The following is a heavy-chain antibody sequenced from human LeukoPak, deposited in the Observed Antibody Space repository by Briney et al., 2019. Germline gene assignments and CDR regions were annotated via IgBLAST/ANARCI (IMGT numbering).Heavy chain of an antibody. J-gene: IGHJ4*02. CDR2: VYQSGRS. CDR3: ARQGYYYDSSGYLRRQEFDY. CDR1: ARFISSSNW. V-gene: IGHV4-4*02. D-gene: IGHD3-22*01. Sequence: PSETLSLTCAVSARFISSSNWGGWVRQPPGKGLEWIWEVYQSGRSNYNPALKSRVTISVEKSTNPSSLKLSSVTAADTAVYYCARQGYYYDSSGYLRRQEFDYWGQGTLVTVSS.